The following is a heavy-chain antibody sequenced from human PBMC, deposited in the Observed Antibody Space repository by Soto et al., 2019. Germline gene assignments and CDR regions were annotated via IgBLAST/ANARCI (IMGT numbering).Heavy chain of an antibody. J-gene: IGHJ5*02. Sequence: PSETLSLTCTVSGGSISRSTYYWGWIRQPPGKLREWIGSTYYSGSTYYRPSVKSRFTISVDTSKNQFSLKLSSVTAADTAVYYCARQVPAAIRLGWFDPWGQGTLVTVSS. CDR2: TYYSGST. CDR1: GGSISRSTYY. CDR3: ARQVPAAIRLGWFDP. V-gene: IGHV4-39*01. D-gene: IGHD2-2*02.